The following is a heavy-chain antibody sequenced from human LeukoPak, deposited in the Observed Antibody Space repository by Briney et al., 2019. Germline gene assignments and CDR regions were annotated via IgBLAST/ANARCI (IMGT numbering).Heavy chain of an antibody. Sequence: GGSLRLSCAASGFTFSTYAMSWVRQAPGKGLEWVSTISGSGGSTYYADSVKGRFTISRDNSKNTLYLQMNSLRAEDTAVYYRAKDGCSSTSCYVDYWGQGTLVTVSS. CDR3: AKDGCSSTSCYVDY. J-gene: IGHJ4*02. D-gene: IGHD2-2*01. V-gene: IGHV3-23*01. CDR1: GFTFSTYA. CDR2: ISGSGGST.